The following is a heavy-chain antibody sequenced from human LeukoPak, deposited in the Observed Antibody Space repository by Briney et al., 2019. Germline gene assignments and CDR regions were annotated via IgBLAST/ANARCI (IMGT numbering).Heavy chain of an antibody. Sequence: PGESLEISCKGSGYSFTSYWIGWVRQMPGKGLEWMGIIYPGDSDTRYSPSFQGQVTISADKSISTAYLQWSSLKASDTAMYYCARQRITIFGVVYDAFDIWGQGTMVTVSS. J-gene: IGHJ3*02. CDR3: ARQRITIFGVVYDAFDI. CDR1: GYSFTSYW. V-gene: IGHV5-51*01. CDR2: IYPGDSDT. D-gene: IGHD3-3*01.